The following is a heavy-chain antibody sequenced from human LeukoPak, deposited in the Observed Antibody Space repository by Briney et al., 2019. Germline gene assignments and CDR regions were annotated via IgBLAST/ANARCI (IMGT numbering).Heavy chain of an antibody. CDR3: AREVLRDGMDV. CDR2: IYYSGST. V-gene: IGHV4-59*12. Sequence: SETLSLTRTVSGGSISSYYWSWIRQPPGKGLEWIGYIYYSGSTNYNPSLKSRVTISVDTSKNQFSLKLSSVTAADTAVYYCAREVLRDGMDVWGQGTTVTVSS. CDR1: GGSISSYY. D-gene: IGHD3-3*01. J-gene: IGHJ6*02.